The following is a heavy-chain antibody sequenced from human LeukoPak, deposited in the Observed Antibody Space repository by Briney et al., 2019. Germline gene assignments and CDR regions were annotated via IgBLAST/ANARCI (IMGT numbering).Heavy chain of an antibody. CDR2: INIDGSIT. J-gene: IGHJ6*02. CDR1: GFPFSSYW. V-gene: IGHV3-74*01. Sequence: GGSLRLSCAASGFPFSSYWMHWVRQAPGKGLVWVSRINIDGSITTYADSVKGRFTISRDNAKNTLYLQMNSLRAEDTAVYYCARQQYYYGSGSSHYYSGMDVWGQGTTATVSS. CDR3: ARQQYYYGSGSSHYYSGMDV. D-gene: IGHD3-10*01.